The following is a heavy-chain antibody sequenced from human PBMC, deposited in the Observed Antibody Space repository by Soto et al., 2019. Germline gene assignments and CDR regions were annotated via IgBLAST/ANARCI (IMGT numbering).Heavy chain of an antibody. CDR3: GRDGGVRRIDY. Sequence: EVQLVESGGGLVLPGGSLRLSCGASGFTFSSHYMSWVRQAPGKGLEWVANINRDGSGKNYVDSVKDRFTISRDNAKNSLYLQMNSLRAEDTAVYYCGRDGGVRRIDYWGQGTLVTVSS. V-gene: IGHV3-7*01. J-gene: IGHJ4*02. D-gene: IGHD2-8*02. CDR2: INRDGSGK. CDR1: GFTFSSHY.